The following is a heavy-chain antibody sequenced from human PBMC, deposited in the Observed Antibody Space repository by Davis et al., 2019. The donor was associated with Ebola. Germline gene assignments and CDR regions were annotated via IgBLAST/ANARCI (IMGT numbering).Heavy chain of an antibody. V-gene: IGHV4-59*08. CDR1: GGSISSYY. D-gene: IGHD1-26*01. CDR2: IYYSWST. CDR3: AGHAWPVGATTFDC. J-gene: IGHJ4*02. Sequence: MPSETLSLTCTVSGGSISSYYWSWIRQPPGKGLEWIGYIYYSWSTIYNPSLKSRVTISVDTSKNQFSLKLSSVTAADQAVYYCAGHAWPVGATTFDCWGQGTLVTVSS.